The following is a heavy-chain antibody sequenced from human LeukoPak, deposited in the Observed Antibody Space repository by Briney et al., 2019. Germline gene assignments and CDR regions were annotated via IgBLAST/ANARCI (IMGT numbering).Heavy chain of an antibody. Sequence: SETLSLTCAVYGGSFSGYYWSWIRQPPGKGLEWIGEINHSGSTNYNPSLKSRVTISVDTSKNQFSLTLSSVTAADTAVYYCARGRGSGNWFDPWGQGTLVTVSS. D-gene: IGHD1-26*01. CDR2: INHSGST. CDR1: GGSFSGYY. V-gene: IGHV4-34*01. J-gene: IGHJ5*02. CDR3: ARGRGSGNWFDP.